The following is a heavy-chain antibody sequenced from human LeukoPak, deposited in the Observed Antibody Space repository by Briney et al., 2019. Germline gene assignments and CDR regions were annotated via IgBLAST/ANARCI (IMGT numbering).Heavy chain of an antibody. CDR1: GGSISSDSSF. V-gene: IGHV4-39*01. CDR2: IYYSVTP. J-gene: IGHJ6*03. CDR3: ATTHYYYYYMDV. Sequence: PSETLSLTCTVSGGSISSDSSFWGCAWIRQPPGKGLEWIGSIYYSVTPYYNSSLKSRVTISVDTTKNQLSLKLTSVTAADTAVYYCATTHYYYYYMDVWGKGATVTISS. D-gene: IGHD4-11*01.